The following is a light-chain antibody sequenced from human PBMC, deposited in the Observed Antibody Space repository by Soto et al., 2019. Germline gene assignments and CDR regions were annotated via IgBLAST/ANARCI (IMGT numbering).Light chain of an antibody. Sequence: HSALTQPASVSASPGQSITISCTGTSSDVGSYDYVSWFQQHPGKAPKVLIYEVADRPSGVSDRFSGSKSGNTASLTISGLQTEDEGDYYCSSFTSSNTWVFGGGTKLTVL. CDR3: SSFTSSNTWV. V-gene: IGLV2-14*01. J-gene: IGLJ3*02. CDR2: EVA. CDR1: SSDVGSYDY.